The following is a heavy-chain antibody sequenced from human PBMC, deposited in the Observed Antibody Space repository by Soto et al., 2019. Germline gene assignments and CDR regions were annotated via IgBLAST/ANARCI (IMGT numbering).Heavy chain of an antibody. V-gene: IGHV3-23*01. CDR1: GFTFSSYA. J-gene: IGHJ4*02. D-gene: IGHD3-22*01. Sequence: EVQLLESGGGLVQPGGSLRLSCAASGFTFSSYAMSWVRQAPGKGLEWVSASSGSGGSNYYADSVKGRFTISRDNSKNALYLKMHSLRAEDTAVYYCAKDLYYDSSGYQTGLDYWGQGTLVTVSS. CDR3: AKDLYYDSSGYQTGLDY. CDR2: SSGSGGSN.